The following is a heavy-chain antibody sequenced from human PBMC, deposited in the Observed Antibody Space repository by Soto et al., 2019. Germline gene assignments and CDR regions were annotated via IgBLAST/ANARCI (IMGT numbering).Heavy chain of an antibody. CDR1: GFMFTSSA. CDR3: AAVPVLRFLKWLPAYFDY. Sequence: QMQVVQSGPEVKKPGTSVKVSWKTYGFMFTSSAVQWVRQARGQRLEWIGWLVVGSGNTHYAQHFQERVTLTRDMSTGTAYMELSSLRSEDTAVYYCAAVPVLRFLKWLPAYFDYWGQGTLVTVSS. CDR2: LVVGSGNT. D-gene: IGHD3-3*01. J-gene: IGHJ4*02. V-gene: IGHV1-58*01.